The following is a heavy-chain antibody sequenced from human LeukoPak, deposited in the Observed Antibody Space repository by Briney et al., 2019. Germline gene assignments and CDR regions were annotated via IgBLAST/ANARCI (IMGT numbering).Heavy chain of an antibody. D-gene: IGHD4-11*01. Sequence: PGRSLRLSCAASGLTFSRYGMHWVRQAPGKGLEWVATIRYDGSNKYYADSVKGRFTISRDNSKNTLYLQMNSLRAEDTAVYYCARGGRSYSNYTPWAFDIWGQGTMVTVSS. J-gene: IGHJ3*02. CDR2: IRYDGSNK. CDR3: ARGGRSYSNYTPWAFDI. CDR1: GLTFSRYG. V-gene: IGHV3-30*02.